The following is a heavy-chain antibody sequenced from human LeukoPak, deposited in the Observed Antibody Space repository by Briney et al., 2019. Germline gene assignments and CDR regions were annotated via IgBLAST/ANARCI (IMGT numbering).Heavy chain of an antibody. Sequence: GGSLRLSCAASGFTFSNYGMHWVRQAPGKGLEWVSVIWYDGSKTYYADSVKGRFTISRDNSKNTLYLQMNSLRAEDTAVYYCARDQGSSWYGPIDYWGQGTLVTVSS. D-gene: IGHD6-13*01. CDR3: ARDQGSSWYGPIDY. J-gene: IGHJ4*02. CDR2: IWYDGSKT. CDR1: GFTFSNYG. V-gene: IGHV3-33*01.